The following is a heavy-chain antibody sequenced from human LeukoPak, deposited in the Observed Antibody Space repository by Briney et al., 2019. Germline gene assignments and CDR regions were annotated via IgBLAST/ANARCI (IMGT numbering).Heavy chain of an antibody. J-gene: IGHJ4*02. Sequence: GSSVKVSCKASGGTFSSYAISWVRQAPGQGLEWMGGIIPVFGTANYAQKFQGRVTITADESTSTAYMELSSLRSEDTAVYYCAREGLDYGDYEVYWGQGTLVTVSS. CDR1: GGTFSSYA. V-gene: IGHV1-69*01. D-gene: IGHD4-17*01. CDR2: IIPVFGTA. CDR3: AREGLDYGDYEVY.